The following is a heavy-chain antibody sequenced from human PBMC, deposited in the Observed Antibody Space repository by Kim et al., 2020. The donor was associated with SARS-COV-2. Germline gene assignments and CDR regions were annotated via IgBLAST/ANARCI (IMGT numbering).Heavy chain of an antibody. J-gene: IGHJ5*02. CDR1: GGSISSGGYY. D-gene: IGHD6-13*01. Sequence: SETLSLTCTVSGGSISSGGYYWSWIRQHPGKGLEWIGYIYYSGSTYYNPSLKSRVTISVDTSKNQFSLKLSSVTAADTAVYYCARDLPIAAAGGWFDPWGQGTLVTVSS. CDR2: IYYSGST. CDR3: ARDLPIAAAGGWFDP. V-gene: IGHV4-31*03.